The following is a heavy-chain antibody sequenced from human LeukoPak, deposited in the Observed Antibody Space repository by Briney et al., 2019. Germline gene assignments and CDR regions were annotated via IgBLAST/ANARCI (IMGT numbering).Heavy chain of an antibody. V-gene: IGHV3-21*01. J-gene: IGHJ5*02. CDR3: ATHTVTNWFDP. D-gene: IGHD4-17*01. Sequence: GGSLRLSCAASGFTFSSYTMNWVRQAPGKGLEWVSYISSSSSYIYYADSVKGRFTISRDNAENSLYLQMNSLRAEDTAVYYCATHTVTNWFDPWGQGTLVTVSS. CDR1: GFTFSSYT. CDR2: ISSSSSYI.